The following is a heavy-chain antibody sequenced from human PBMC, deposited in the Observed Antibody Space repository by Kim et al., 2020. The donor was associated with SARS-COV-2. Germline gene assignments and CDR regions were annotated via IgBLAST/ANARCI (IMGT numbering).Heavy chain of an antibody. D-gene: IGHD3-22*01. J-gene: IGHJ4*02. V-gene: IGHV3-30*02. Sequence: SLKGRFTISRDNFKSTVYLEMNSLRAEETAMYYCAKPKYYYDTSGIFFYDSWGRGTLVTVSS. CDR3: AKPKYYYDTSGIFFYDS.